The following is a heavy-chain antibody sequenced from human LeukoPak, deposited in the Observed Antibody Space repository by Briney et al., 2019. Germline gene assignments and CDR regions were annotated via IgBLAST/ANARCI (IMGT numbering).Heavy chain of an antibody. J-gene: IGHJ4*02. V-gene: IGHV3-30-3*01. CDR1: GFTFSSYA. Sequence: QPGVSLRLSCAASGFTFSSYAMYWVRQAPGKGLEWVAVISYDGSNKYYPDSVKGRFTISRDESKNTLYLQMHSLRAEDTAVYYCARDPEYWGQGTLVTVSS. CDR3: ARDPEY. CDR2: ISYDGSNK.